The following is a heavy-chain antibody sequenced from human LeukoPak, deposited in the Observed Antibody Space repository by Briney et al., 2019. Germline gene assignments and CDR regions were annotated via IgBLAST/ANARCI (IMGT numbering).Heavy chain of an antibody. Sequence: ASVKVSCKASGYTFTSYGISWVRQAPGQGLEWMGRISAYNGNTNYAQKLQGRVTMTTDTSTSTAYMELRSLRSDDTAVYYCARGALRYFDWPPTEYGMDVWGQGTTVTVSS. CDR1: GYTFTSYG. D-gene: IGHD3-9*01. V-gene: IGHV1-18*01. J-gene: IGHJ6*02. CDR3: ARGALRYFDWPPTEYGMDV. CDR2: ISAYNGNT.